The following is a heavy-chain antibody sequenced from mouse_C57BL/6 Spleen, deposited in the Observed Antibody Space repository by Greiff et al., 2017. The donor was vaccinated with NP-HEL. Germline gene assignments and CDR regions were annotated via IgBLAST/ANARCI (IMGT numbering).Heavy chain of an antibody. CDR3: ARGGYWYFDV. CDR1: GFTFSDYY. V-gene: IGHV5-16*01. D-gene: IGHD1-1*02. CDR2: INYDGSST. Sequence: DVKLVESEGGLVQPGSSMKLSCTASGFTFSDYYMAWVRQVPEKGLEWVANINYDGSSTYYLDSLKSRFIISRDNAKNILYLQMSSLKSEDTATYYCARGGYWYFDVWGTGTTGTVSS. J-gene: IGHJ1*03.